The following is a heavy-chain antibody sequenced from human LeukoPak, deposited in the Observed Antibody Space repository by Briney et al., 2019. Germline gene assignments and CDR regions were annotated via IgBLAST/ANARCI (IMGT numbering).Heavy chain of an antibody. CDR2: VSTSGST. CDR1: GGSISNHF. J-gene: IGHJ5*02. D-gene: IGHD2-21*01. Sequence: SETLSLTCTVSGGSISNHFCSWIRQPAGKGLEWIGRVSTSGSTYYNPSLKSRVTMSTDTSKNQFSLKLTSMTAADTAVYYCARGDIVVGGGRNWFDPWGQGTLVTVSS. V-gene: IGHV4-4*07. CDR3: ARGDIVVGGGRNWFDP.